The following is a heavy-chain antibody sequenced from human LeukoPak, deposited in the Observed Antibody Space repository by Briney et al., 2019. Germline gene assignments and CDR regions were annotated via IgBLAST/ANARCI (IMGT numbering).Heavy chain of an antibody. D-gene: IGHD3-10*01. J-gene: IGHJ4*02. Sequence: SETLSLTCTVSGGSISSSSYYWGWVRQPPGKGLEFVGSIYYSGSTYYNPSLKSRVTISVDTSKNQFSLKLSSVTAADTAVYYCARHRRGVRTTPLTFFDYWGQGTLVTVSS. V-gene: IGHV4-39*01. CDR1: GGSISSSSYY. CDR3: ARHRRGVRTTPLTFFDY. CDR2: IYYSGST.